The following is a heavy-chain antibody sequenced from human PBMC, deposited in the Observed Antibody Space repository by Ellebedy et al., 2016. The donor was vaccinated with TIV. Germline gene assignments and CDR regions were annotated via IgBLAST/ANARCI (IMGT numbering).Heavy chain of an antibody. CDR2: ISYVGSNK. Sequence: PGGSLRLSCAASGFTFSSYAMHWVRQAPGKGLEWVAVISYVGSNKYYADSVKGRFTISRDNSKNTLYLQMNSLRVEDTAVYYCASRPNGDFHFLDYWGQGTLVTVSS. J-gene: IGHJ4*02. D-gene: IGHD4-17*01. V-gene: IGHV3-30*14. CDR3: ASRPNGDFHFLDY. CDR1: GFTFSSYA.